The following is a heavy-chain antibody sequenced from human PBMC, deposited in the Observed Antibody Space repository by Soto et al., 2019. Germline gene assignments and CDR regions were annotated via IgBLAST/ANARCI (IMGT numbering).Heavy chain of an antibody. CDR1: GFTVSSNY. CDR3: ARVSYGSGYYVDY. Sequence: EVQLVESGGGLVQPGGSLRLSCAASGFTVSSNYMSWVRQATGKGLEWVSVIYSGGSTYYADSVKGRFTISRDNSKNTLYLQMNSLRAEDTAVYYCARVSYGSGYYVDYWGQGTLVTVSS. J-gene: IGHJ4*02. D-gene: IGHD3-10*01. CDR2: IYSGGST. V-gene: IGHV3-66*01.